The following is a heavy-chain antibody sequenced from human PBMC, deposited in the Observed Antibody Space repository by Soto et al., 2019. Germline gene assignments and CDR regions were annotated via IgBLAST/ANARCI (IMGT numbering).Heavy chain of an antibody. D-gene: IGHD3-16*01. Sequence: QLQLQESGPGLVKPSETLSLTCTFSGGSIRSDFYYWGWIRPTPGEGLAWLGRIDNSGNTYYTPSLSSRVTISGDAAKKQFSQTLSAVTAADTAIYYCARCGGGERLDIDVWGKGTTVIVSS. V-gene: IGHV4-39*01. CDR1: GGSIRSDFYY. J-gene: IGHJ6*03. CDR2: IDNSGNT. CDR3: ARCGGGERLDIDV.